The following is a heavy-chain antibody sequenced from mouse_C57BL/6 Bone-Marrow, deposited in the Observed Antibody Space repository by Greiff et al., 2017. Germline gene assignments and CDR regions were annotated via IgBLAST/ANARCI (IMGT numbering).Heavy chain of an antibody. Sequence: EVQLQQSGAELVRPGASVKLSCTASGFNIKDYYMHWVKQRPEQGLEWVGRINPEDGDTEYAPKFQGKATMTADTSSNTAYLQLSSLTSEDTAVYYCTRGLLAWFAYWGQGTLVTVSA. CDR2: INPEDGDT. V-gene: IGHV14-1*01. J-gene: IGHJ3*01. CDR1: GFNIKDYY. CDR3: TRGLLAWFAY. D-gene: IGHD1-1*01.